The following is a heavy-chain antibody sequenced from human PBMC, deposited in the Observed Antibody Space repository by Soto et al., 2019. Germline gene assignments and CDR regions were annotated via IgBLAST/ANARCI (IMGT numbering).Heavy chain of an antibody. Sequence: EVQVLESGGGLVQPGGSLRLSCAASGFTFSSYAMSWVRQAPGKGLEWVSGISGSGGSTYYADSVKGRFTISRDNSKNTLYLQMNSLRAEDXAVYYXAKNYYGSGSYYNPVDYWGQGTLVTVSS. CDR3: AKNYYGSGSYYNPVDY. CDR2: ISGSGGST. D-gene: IGHD3-10*01. CDR1: GFTFSSYA. V-gene: IGHV3-23*01. J-gene: IGHJ4*02.